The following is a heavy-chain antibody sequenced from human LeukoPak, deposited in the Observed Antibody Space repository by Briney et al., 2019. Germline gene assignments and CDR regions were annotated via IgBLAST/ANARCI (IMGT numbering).Heavy chain of an antibody. CDR1: GYTFTSYD. V-gene: IGHV1-8*01. CDR3: ARGPYSSGWYSVY. D-gene: IGHD6-19*01. CDR2: MNPNSGNT. Sequence: ASVKVSCKASGYTFTSYDINWVRQATGQGREWMGWMNPNSGNTGYAQKFQGRVTMTRNTSISTACMELSSVRSEDTAVYYCARGPYSSGWYSVYWGQGTLVTVSS. J-gene: IGHJ4*02.